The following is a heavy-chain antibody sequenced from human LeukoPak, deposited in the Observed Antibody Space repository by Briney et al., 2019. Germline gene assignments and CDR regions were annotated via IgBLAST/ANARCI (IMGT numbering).Heavy chain of an antibody. CDR1: GGTFSSYA. CDR3: ARDRGYSYAKKSSEYYYMDV. D-gene: IGHD5-18*01. CDR2: INPSGGST. V-gene: IGHV1-46*01. Sequence: ASVKVSCKASGGTFSSYAISWVRQAPGQGLEWMGIINPSGGSTSYAQKFQGRVTMTRDMSTSTVYMELSSLRSEDTAVYYCARDRGYSYAKKSSEYYYMDVWGKGTTVTISS. J-gene: IGHJ6*03.